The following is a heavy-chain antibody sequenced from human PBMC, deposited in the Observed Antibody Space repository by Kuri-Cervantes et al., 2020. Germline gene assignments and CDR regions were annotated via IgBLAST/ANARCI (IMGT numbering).Heavy chain of an antibody. Sequence: SETLSLTCAVSGGSINSSHWWSWVRQPPGKGLEWIGEIYHSGSTYYNPSLKGRITMSVDTSKNQFSLQLSSVTAADTAVYYCARLDYSESWFDYWGQGTLVTVSS. J-gene: IGHJ4*02. CDR1: GGSINSSHW. V-gene: IGHV4-4*02. CDR3: ARLDYSESWFDY. CDR2: IYHSGST. D-gene: IGHD1-26*01.